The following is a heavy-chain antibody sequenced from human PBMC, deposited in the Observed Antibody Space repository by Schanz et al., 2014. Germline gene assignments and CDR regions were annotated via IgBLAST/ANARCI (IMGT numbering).Heavy chain of an antibody. D-gene: IGHD1-26*01. CDR1: GGSIISSTW. Sequence: QVLLQESGPGVVKPSGTLSLTCAVSGGSIISSTWWGWVRQPPGKGLEWIGEIYHNGDTSFNPSPKSRAPMSLEKSKKEFSLRLTSLTAADTALYYCVRGVGAWEQRIFDYWGKGTLVTVSS. V-gene: IGHV4-4*02. J-gene: IGHJ4*02. CDR3: VRGVGAWEQRIFDY. CDR2: IYHNGDT.